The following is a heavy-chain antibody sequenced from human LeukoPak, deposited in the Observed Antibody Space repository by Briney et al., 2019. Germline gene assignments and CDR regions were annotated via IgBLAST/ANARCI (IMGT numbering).Heavy chain of an antibody. CDR3: ARVAVRAAAEDI. J-gene: IGHJ3*02. CDR2: VYNSGST. Sequence: SETLSLTCTVSGGSISSDYWSWIRQPPGKGLEWIGYVYNSGSTYYNPSLKSRVTISVDRSKNQFPLKLSSVTAADTAVYYCARVAVRAAAEDIWGQGTMVTVSS. D-gene: IGHD6-13*01. V-gene: IGHV4-59*12. CDR1: GGSISSDY.